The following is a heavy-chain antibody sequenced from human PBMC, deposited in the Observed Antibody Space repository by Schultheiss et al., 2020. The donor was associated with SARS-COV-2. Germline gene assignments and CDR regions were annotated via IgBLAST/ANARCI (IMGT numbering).Heavy chain of an antibody. J-gene: IGHJ4*02. Sequence: GGSLRLSCAASGFTFSSYAMHWVRQAPGKGLEWVAVILYDGSNKYYADSVKGRFTISRDNSKNTLYLQMNSLRVEDTAVYYCARVMGRATIALDYWGQGTLVTVSS. CDR3: ARVMGRATIALDY. CDR2: ILYDGSNK. V-gene: IGHV3-30*01. D-gene: IGHD5-12*01. CDR1: GFTFSSYA.